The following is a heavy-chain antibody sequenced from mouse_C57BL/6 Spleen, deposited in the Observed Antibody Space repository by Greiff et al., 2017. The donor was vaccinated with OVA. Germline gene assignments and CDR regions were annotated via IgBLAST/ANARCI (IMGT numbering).Heavy chain of an antibody. CDR1: GYTFTDYY. CDR2: INPNNGGT. J-gene: IGHJ1*03. Sequence: EVQLQQSGPELVKPGASVKISCKASGYTFTDYYMNWVKQSHGKSLEWIGDINPNNGGTSYNQKFKGKATLTVDKSSSTAYMELRSLTSEDSAVYYCARWVTTVVATWYFDVWGTGTTVTVSS. CDR3: ARWVTTVVATWYFDV. V-gene: IGHV1-26*01. D-gene: IGHD1-1*01.